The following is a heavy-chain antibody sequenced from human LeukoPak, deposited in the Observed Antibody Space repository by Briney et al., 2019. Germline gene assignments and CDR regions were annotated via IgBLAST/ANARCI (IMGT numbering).Heavy chain of an antibody. CDR2: INPNSGGT. CDR1: GYTFTGYY. J-gene: IGHJ5*02. V-gene: IGHV1-2*02. D-gene: IGHD3-3*01. Sequence: ASVKVSCKASGYTFTGYYMHWVRQAPGQGLEWMGWINPNSGGTNYAQKFQGRVTMTRDTSISTAYMELSRLRSDDTAVYYCARRAKYYDFWSGYYLSWFDPSGQGTLVTVSS. CDR3: ARRAKYYDFWSGYYLSWFDP.